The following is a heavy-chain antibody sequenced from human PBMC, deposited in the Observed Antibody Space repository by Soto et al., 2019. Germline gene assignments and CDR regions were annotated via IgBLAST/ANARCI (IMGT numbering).Heavy chain of an antibody. CDR1: GGSISSYY. J-gene: IGHJ6*03. V-gene: IGHV4-59*08. CDR2: IYYSGST. D-gene: IGHD4-17*01. Sequence: PSETLSLTCTVSGGSISSYYWSWIRQPPGKGLEWIGYIYYSGSTNYNPSLKSRVTISVDTSKNQFSLKLSSVTAADTAVYYCARTDYGDYGPNYYYYYMDVWGKGTTVT. CDR3: ARTDYGDYGPNYYYYYMDV.